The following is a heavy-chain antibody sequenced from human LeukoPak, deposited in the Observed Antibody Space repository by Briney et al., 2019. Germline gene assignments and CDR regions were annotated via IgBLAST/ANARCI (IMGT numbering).Heavy chain of an antibody. CDR2: IYHTGST. Sequence: SETLSLTCTVSGGSFSNHYWSWIRQPPGKGLEWVGYIYHTGSTNYNPSLKSRVTISVDTSKNQFSLKLSSVTAADTAVYYCARGNYVDWFDPWGQGTQVTVSS. D-gene: IGHD1-7*01. J-gene: IGHJ5*02. CDR1: GGSFSNHY. CDR3: ARGNYVDWFDP. V-gene: IGHV4-59*11.